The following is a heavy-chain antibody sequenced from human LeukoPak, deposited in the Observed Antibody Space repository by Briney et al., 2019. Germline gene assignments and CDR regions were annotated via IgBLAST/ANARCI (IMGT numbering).Heavy chain of an antibody. D-gene: IGHD6-19*01. J-gene: IGHJ4*02. CDR3: ARDTSSAWYGLIDY. Sequence: GGSLRLSCAASGFTFSSYSMNWVRQAPGKGLEWVATIKQDGSEKYSVDSVKGRFTISRDNAKNSLYLQMNSLRAEDTAVYFCARDTSSAWYGLIDYWGQGSLVTVSS. CDR2: IKQDGSEK. V-gene: IGHV3-7*01. CDR1: GFTFSSYS.